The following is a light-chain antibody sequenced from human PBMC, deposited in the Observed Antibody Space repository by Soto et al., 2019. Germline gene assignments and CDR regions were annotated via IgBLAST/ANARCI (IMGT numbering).Light chain of an antibody. Sequence: QSGLTQTASVSGSPGQSITMSCTGSRSDVGGHNLVSWYQQHPGKAPKLLISDDNKRLSGVSDRFSGSKSGNTASLSISGLQAEDEGDYYCSSYAGRITLVFGGGTKVTVL. V-gene: IGLV2-23*01. CDR1: RSDVGGHNL. J-gene: IGLJ2*01. CDR2: DDN. CDR3: SSYAGRITLV.